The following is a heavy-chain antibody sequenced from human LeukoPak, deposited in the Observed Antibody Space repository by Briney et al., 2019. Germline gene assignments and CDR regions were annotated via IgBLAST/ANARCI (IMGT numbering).Heavy chain of an antibody. J-gene: IGHJ4*02. V-gene: IGHV3-7*01. CDR3: ARDGIVGVTCFDY. CDR2: IKQDGSEK. Sequence: PGGSLRLSCTASGFTLSSYWMAWVRQAPGKGLEWVANIKQDGSEKYYVDSVEGRFTISRDNAKNSLYLQMNSLRAEDTAVCYCARDGIVGVTCFDYWGQGTLVTVSS. D-gene: IGHD1-26*01. CDR1: GFTLSSYW.